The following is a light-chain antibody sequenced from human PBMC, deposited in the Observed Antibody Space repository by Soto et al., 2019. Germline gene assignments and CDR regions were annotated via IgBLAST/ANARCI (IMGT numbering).Light chain of an antibody. Sequence: IVLTQSPGTLSLSPGETATLSCKASQSVTSNYLAWYQQKPGQAPRLLIYATSSRAAGIPDRFSGSGSGTDFTLTISRLEPEDLAVYYCQQFDRSPSWTFGQGTKVEIK. CDR2: ATS. J-gene: IGKJ1*01. V-gene: IGKV3-20*01. CDR1: QSVTSNY. CDR3: QQFDRSPSWT.